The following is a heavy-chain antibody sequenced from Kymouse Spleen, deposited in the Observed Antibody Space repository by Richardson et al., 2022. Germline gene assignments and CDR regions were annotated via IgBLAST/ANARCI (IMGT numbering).Heavy chain of an antibody. Sequence: QVQLQESGPGLVKPSETLSLTCTVSGGSVSSGSYYWSWIRQPPGKGLEWIGYIYYSGSTNYNPSLKSRVTISVDTSKNQFSLKLSSVTAADTAVYYCARERGRIAVAATGYFDYWGQGTLVTVSS. J-gene: IGHJ4*02. CDR2: IYYSGST. D-gene: IGHD6-19*01. V-gene: IGHV4-61*01. CDR1: GGSVSSGSYY. CDR3: ARERGRIAVAATGYFDY.